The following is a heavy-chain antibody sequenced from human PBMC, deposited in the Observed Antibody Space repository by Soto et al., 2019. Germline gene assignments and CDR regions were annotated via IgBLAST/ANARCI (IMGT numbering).Heavy chain of an antibody. V-gene: IGHV1-18*01. D-gene: IGHD3-16*01. CDR2: ITANTGAT. J-gene: IGHJ4*02. Sequence: QVRLVQSGAEVGQPGASVKVSCKASGHTSRNNGISWVRQAPGQGLEWMGFITANTGATNCARKLRGRLTLTTDTSMMTVDMELRSLRSDDTAVYSCGRDEDQGDQRVLDYWGQGTLVTVSS. CDR3: GRDEDQGDQRVLDY. CDR1: GHTSRNNG.